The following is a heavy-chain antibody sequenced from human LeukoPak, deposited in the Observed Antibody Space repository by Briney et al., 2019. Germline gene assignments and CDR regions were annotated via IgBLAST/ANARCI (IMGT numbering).Heavy chain of an antibody. J-gene: IGHJ6*04. Sequence: SGGSLRLSCAVSGFTLSAYWITWVRQAPGKGLEWVANIKQDGSEKYYVDSVKGRFTISRDNAKNSLYLQMNSLRAEDTAVYYCARDQWGPDVWGKGTTVTVSS. CDR1: GFTLSAYW. D-gene: IGHD2-8*01. CDR3: ARDQWGPDV. V-gene: IGHV3-7*03. CDR2: IKQDGSEK.